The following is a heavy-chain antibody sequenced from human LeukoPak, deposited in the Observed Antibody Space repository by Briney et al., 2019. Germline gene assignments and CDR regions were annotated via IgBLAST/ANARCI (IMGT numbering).Heavy chain of an antibody. V-gene: IGHV4-4*02. CDR1: GGSISSNNW. J-gene: IGHJ4*02. CDR3: ARVNINNWHSCDY. CDR2: VYHSGSP. Sequence: SGTLSLTCAVSGGSISSNNWWGWVRQPPGKGLEWIGEVYHSGSPNYNPSLKSRVTISVDKSRNHFSLNLSSVTAADTAVYYCARVNINNWHSCDYWGQGTLVTVSS. D-gene: IGHD1-1*01.